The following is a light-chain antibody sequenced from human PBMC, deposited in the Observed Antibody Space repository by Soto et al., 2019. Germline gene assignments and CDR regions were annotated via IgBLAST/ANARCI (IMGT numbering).Light chain of an antibody. V-gene: IGLV1-40*01. Sequence: QSVLTKPTSLSGAPGQRVTISCTGSSSNIGAGYDVHWYQQLPGTAPKLLIYGNSNRPTGIPDRFSGSKSGTSASRAITGLQAEDDADYYCQSYGRSLSYVFGTGTKLTVL. CDR2: GNS. CDR3: QSYGRSLSYV. CDR1: SSNIGAGYD. J-gene: IGLJ1*01.